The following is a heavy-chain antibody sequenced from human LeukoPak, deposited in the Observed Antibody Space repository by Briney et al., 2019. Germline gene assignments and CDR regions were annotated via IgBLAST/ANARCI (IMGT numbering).Heavy chain of an antibody. Sequence: GGSLRLSCAASGFTFSSYAMSWVRQAPGKGLEWVSAISGSGGSTYYADSVKGRFTISRDNSRNTLYLQMNSLRAEDTAVYYCAKDRRYSSSWFSYWGQGTLVTVSS. CDR2: ISGSGGST. D-gene: IGHD6-13*01. CDR3: AKDRRYSSSWFSY. J-gene: IGHJ4*02. CDR1: GFTFSSYA. V-gene: IGHV3-23*01.